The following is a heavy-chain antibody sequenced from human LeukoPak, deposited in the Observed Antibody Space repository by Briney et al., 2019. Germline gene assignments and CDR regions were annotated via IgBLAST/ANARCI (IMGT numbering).Heavy chain of an antibody. Sequence: GASVKVSCKASGYTFTGYHMHWVRQATGQGLEWMGWMNPNSGNTGYAQKFQGRVTMTRNTSISTAYMELSSLRSEDTAVYYCARGPGSYYVGWFDPWGRGTLVTVSS. CDR2: MNPNSGNT. D-gene: IGHD1-26*01. V-gene: IGHV1-8*02. J-gene: IGHJ5*02. CDR1: GYTFTGYH. CDR3: ARGPGSYYVGWFDP.